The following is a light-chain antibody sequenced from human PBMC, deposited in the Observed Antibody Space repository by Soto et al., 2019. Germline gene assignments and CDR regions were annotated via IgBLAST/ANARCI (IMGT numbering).Light chain of an antibody. CDR2: GAS. CDR1: QSVSSSY. Sequence: EIVLTQSPGTLSLSPGERATLSCRASQSVSSSYLAWYQQKPGQAPRLLIYGASSRATGIPDRFSGSGSGIDFTLTISRLEPEDLAVYYCQQYGSSPWTFGQGTKVEIK. J-gene: IGKJ1*01. V-gene: IGKV3-20*01. CDR3: QQYGSSPWT.